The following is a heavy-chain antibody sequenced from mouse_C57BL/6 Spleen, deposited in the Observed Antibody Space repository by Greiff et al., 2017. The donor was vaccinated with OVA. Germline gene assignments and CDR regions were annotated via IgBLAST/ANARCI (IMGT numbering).Heavy chain of an antibody. J-gene: IGHJ3*01. Sequence: EVMLVESGGGLVKPGGSLKLSCAASGFTFSDYGMHWVRQAPEKGLEWVAYISSGSSTIYYADTVKGRFTISRDNAKNTLFLQMTSLRSEDTAMYYCASPSYYGNFSWFAYWGQGTLVTVSA. CDR2: ISSGSSTI. CDR1: GFTFSDYG. CDR3: ASPSYYGNFSWFAY. V-gene: IGHV5-17*01. D-gene: IGHD2-10*01.